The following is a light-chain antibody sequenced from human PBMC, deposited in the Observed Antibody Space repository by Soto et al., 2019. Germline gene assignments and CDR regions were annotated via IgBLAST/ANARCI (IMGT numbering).Light chain of an antibody. V-gene: IGKV3-11*01. Sequence: EIVLTQSPATLSLSPGERATLSCRASQSVSSYLAWYQQKPGQAPRLLIYVASNRATGIPARFSGSGSGTDFTLTISSLEPEDFAVYYCQQRSNWLTFGGGTKVEI. CDR3: QQRSNWLT. CDR2: VAS. CDR1: QSVSSY. J-gene: IGKJ4*01.